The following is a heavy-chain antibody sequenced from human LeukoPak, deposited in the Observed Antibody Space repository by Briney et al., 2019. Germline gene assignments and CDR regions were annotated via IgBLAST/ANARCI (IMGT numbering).Heavy chain of an antibody. D-gene: IGHD3-16*02. J-gene: IGHJ4*02. CDR1: GYTFTSYG. CDR3: ARDRSMITFGGVIVKGFDY. CDR2: ISAYNGNT. V-gene: IGHV1-18*01. Sequence: ASVKVSCKASGYTFTSYGISWVRQAPGQGLEWMGWISAYNGNTNYAQKLQGRVTMTTDTSTSTAYMELRSLRSDDTAVYYRARDRSMITFGGVIVKGFDYWGQGTLVTVSS.